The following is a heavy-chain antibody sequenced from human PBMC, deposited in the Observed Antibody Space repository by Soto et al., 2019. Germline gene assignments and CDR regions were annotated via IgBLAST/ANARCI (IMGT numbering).Heavy chain of an antibody. CDR3: ARGRGNTYYDFWSGYYGGDYYYYGMDV. J-gene: IGHJ6*02. CDR2: INHSGST. V-gene: IGHV4-34*01. Sequence: SETLSLTCAVCGGSFSGYYWSWIRQPPGKGLEWIGEINHSGSTNHNPSLKSRVTISVDTSKNQFSLKLSSVTAADTAVYYCARGRGNTYYDFWSGYYGGDYYYYGMDVWGQGTTVTV. CDR1: GGSFSGYY. D-gene: IGHD3-3*01.